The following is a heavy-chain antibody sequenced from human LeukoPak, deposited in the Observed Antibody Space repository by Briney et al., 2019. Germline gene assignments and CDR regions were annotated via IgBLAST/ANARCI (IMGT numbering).Heavy chain of an antibody. CDR3: ARDSPRPPTYYYDSSDF. D-gene: IGHD3-22*01. J-gene: IGHJ4*02. CDR2: ISGNGRNT. CDR1: GFTFRTYA. Sequence: GGSLRLSCAASGFTFRTYAMSWVRQAPGKGLEWVSAISGNGRNTYYADSVKGRFTISRDNSKNTLYLQMNSLRVEDTAVYYCARDSPRPPTYYYDSSDFWGQGTLATVSS. V-gene: IGHV3-23*01.